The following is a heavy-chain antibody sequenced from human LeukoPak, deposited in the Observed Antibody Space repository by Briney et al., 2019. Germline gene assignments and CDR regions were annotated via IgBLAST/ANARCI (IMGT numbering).Heavy chain of an antibody. J-gene: IGHJ4*02. Sequence: GGSLRLSCAASGFTFSRYAMSWVRQTPGKGLEWVSSISGAGGSAYYADSVKGRFTISRDNFKDALYLQLNNLETEDTAVYYCARETQTLRLGIDHWGQGVLVTVSS. D-gene: IGHD5/OR15-5a*01. CDR3: ARETQTLRLGIDH. CDR1: GFTFSRYA. CDR2: ISGAGGSA. V-gene: IGHV3-23*01.